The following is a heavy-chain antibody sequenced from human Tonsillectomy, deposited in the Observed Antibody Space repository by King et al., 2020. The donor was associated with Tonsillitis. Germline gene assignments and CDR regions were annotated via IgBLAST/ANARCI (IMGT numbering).Heavy chain of an antibody. Sequence: VQLVESGGGLVQPGGSLRLSCAASGFTFSSYGMSWVRQAPGKGLEWVANIKQDGSEKYYVDSVKGRFTISRDNAKNPLYLQMNSLRAEDTAVYYCAPDWGRRLQLGYWGQGTLVTVPS. CDR1: GFTFSSYG. D-gene: IGHD5-24*01. CDR3: APDWGRRLQLGY. V-gene: IGHV3-7*03. CDR2: IKQDGSEK. J-gene: IGHJ4*02.